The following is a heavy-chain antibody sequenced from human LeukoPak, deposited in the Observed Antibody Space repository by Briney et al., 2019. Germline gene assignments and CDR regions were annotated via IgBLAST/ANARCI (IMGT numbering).Heavy chain of an antibody. CDR2: IIPILGIA. CDR1: GGTFSSYA. J-gene: IGHJ6*02. V-gene: IGHV1-69*04. D-gene: IGHD4-4*01. CDR3: AGSTSNYPGYYYYYGMDV. Sequence: ASVKVSCKASGGTFSSYAISWVRQAPGQGFEWMGRIIPILGIANYAQKFQGRVTITADKSTSTAYMELSSLRSEDTAVYYCAGSTSNYPGYYYYYGMDVWGQGTTVTVSS.